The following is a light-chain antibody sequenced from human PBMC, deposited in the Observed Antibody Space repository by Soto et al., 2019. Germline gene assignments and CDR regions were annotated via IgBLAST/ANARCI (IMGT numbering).Light chain of an antibody. CDR1: QSVSSSY. Sequence: EIVLTQSPGTLSLSPGERATLSCRASQSVSSSYIAWYQQKPGQAPRLLIYGASSRATGIPDRFSGSGSGTDFTLTISRLEPEDFAVYYCQQYGTSPSTFGPGTKVHIK. V-gene: IGKV3-20*01. J-gene: IGKJ3*01. CDR2: GAS. CDR3: QQYGTSPST.